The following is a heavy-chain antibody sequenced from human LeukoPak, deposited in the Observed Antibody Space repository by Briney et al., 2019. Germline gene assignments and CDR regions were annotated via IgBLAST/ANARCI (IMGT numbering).Heavy chain of an antibody. CDR3: ARDWGYSYGSFSYFDY. V-gene: IGHV1-69*13. D-gene: IGHD5-18*01. CDR1: GGTFSSYA. CDR2: IIPIFGTA. J-gene: IGHJ4*02. Sequence: SVTVSCTASGGTFSSYAISWVRQAPGQGLEWMGGIIPIFGTANYAQKFQGRVTITADESTSTAYMELSSLRSEDTAVYYCARDWGYSYGSFSYFDYWGQGTLVTVSS.